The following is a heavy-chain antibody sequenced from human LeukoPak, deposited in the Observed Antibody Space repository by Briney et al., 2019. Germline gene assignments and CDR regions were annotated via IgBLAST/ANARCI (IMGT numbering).Heavy chain of an antibody. CDR3: ARVRSPRYFDY. V-gene: IGHV3-21*01. Sequence: GGSLRLSCAASGFDFNNYNMNWVRQAPGKGLEWVSSITSSGTYIYYADSVKGRLTISRDNAKNSLYLQMNSLRAEDTAVYYCARVRSPRYFDYWGQGTLVTVSS. J-gene: IGHJ4*02. CDR1: GFDFNNYN. CDR2: ITSSGTYI.